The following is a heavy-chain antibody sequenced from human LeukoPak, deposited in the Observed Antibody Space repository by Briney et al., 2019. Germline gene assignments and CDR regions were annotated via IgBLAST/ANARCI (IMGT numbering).Heavy chain of an antibody. CDR2: IYPGDSDT. CDR3: AKHPGLPLSFSPFYYTYVMDV. D-gene: IGHD3-16*02. Sequence: GASLQISCKGSGSSFTSYWIGWVRQLPGKGLEWMGIIYPGDSDTRYSPSFQGQVTISADKSISTAYLQWSSLKASATSMYSCAKHPGLPLSFSPFYYTYVMDVGAKGPTATVSS. CDR1: GSSFTSYW. J-gene: IGHJ6*04. V-gene: IGHV5-51*01.